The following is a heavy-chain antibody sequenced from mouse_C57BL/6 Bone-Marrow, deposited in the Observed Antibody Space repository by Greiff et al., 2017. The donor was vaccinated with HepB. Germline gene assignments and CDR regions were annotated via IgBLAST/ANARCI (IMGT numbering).Heavy chain of an antibody. CDR2: IWRGGST. V-gene: IGHV2-5*01. CDR1: GFSLTSYG. D-gene: IGHD1-1*01. J-gene: IGHJ3*01. CDR3: AKRIPYYYGSSYAWFAY. Sequence: VHLVESGPGLVQPSQSLSITCTVSGFSLTSYGVHWVRQSPGKGLEWLGVIWRGGSTDYNAAFMSRLSITKDNSKSQVFFKMNSLQADDTAIYYCAKRIPYYYGSSYAWFAYWGQGTLVTVSA.